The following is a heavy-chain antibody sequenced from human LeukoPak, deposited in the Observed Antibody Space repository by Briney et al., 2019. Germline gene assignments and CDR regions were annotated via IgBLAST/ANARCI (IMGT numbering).Heavy chain of an antibody. Sequence: SSETLSLTCTVSDGSISSYYWSWIRQPPGKGLEWIGYIHSSGSTHYNTSLRSRVTTSLDTSKNQFSLKLSSVTAADTAVYYCARLGSYSDCWGQGTLVTVSS. V-gene: IGHV4-4*09. CDR1: DGSISSYY. D-gene: IGHD1-26*01. J-gene: IGHJ4*02. CDR2: IHSSGST. CDR3: ARLGSYSDC.